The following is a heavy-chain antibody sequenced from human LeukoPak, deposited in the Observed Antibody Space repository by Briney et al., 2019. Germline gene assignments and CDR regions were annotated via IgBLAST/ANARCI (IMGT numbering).Heavy chain of an antibody. CDR2: ISGSGGST. Sequence: GGSLRLSCAASKFTFTTYAMNWVRQAPGKGLEWVSTISGSGGSTYYADSVKGRFTISRDNSKNTLYLQMNSQRAEDTAVYFCAKDGAPSGNYYSHYFDYWGQGTLVTVSS. J-gene: IGHJ4*02. D-gene: IGHD1-26*01. V-gene: IGHV3-23*01. CDR1: KFTFTTYA. CDR3: AKDGAPSGNYYSHYFDY.